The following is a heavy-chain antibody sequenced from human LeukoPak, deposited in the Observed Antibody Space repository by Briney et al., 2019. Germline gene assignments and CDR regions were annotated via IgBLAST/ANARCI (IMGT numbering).Heavy chain of an antibody. CDR1: GFTFSSYS. V-gene: IGHV3-21*01. Sequence: GGSLRLSCAASGFTFSSYSMNWVRQAPGKGLEWVSSISSSSSYIYYADSVKGRFTISRDNAKNSLYLQMNSLRDEDTAVYHCARTRSKVGTPTSGYWGQGTLVTVSS. CDR2: ISSSSSYI. D-gene: IGHD4-23*01. CDR3: ARTRSKVGTPTSGY. J-gene: IGHJ4*02.